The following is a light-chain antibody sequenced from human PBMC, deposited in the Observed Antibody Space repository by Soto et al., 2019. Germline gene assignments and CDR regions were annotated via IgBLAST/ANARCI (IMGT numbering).Light chain of an antibody. Sequence: DIQMTQSPSTLSGSLGDTVTLAFRASQSISVSLAWYQQKPGKAPNLLIYDASTLQGGVPSRFSGSGSGTEFTLTVTSLQPEDFATYFCQQYDKYSTFGHGTKVDI. J-gene: IGKJ1*01. V-gene: IGKV1-5*01. CDR2: DAS. CDR1: QSISVS. CDR3: QQYDKYST.